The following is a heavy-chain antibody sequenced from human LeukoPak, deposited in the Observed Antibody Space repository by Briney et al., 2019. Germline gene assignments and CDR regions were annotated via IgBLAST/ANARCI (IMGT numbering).Heavy chain of an antibody. Sequence: SVKVSCKASGFTFTSSAVQWVRQARGQRLEWIGWIVVGSGNTNYAQKFQERVTITRDMTTSTAYMELSSLRSEDTAVYYCAALPEDTAMVYTDYWGQGTLVTVSS. CDR2: IVVGSGNT. V-gene: IGHV1-58*01. D-gene: IGHD5-18*01. J-gene: IGHJ4*02. CDR1: GFTFTSSA. CDR3: AALPEDTAMVYTDY.